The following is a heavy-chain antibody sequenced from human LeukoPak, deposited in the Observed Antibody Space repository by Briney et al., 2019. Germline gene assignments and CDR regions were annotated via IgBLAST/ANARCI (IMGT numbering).Heavy chain of an antibody. CDR2: IYPGDSDT. CDR3: ARSVSGIYYYYYMDV. D-gene: IGHD1-26*01. Sequence: GESLKISCKGSGYSFTSYWIGWVRQMPGKGLEWMGIIYPGDSDTRYSPSFQGQVTISADKSISTAYLQWSSLKASDTAMYYCARSVSGIYYYYYMDVWGKGTTVTISS. CDR1: GYSFTSYW. V-gene: IGHV5-51*01. J-gene: IGHJ6*03.